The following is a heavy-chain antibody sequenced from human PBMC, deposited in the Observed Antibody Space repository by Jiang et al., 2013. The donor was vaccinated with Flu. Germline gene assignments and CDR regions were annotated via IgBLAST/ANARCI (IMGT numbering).Heavy chain of an antibody. J-gene: IGHJ1*01. CDR3: ARRSPTDY. V-gene: IGHV7-4-1*02. Sequence: VQSGSELKEPGASVKISCKTSGYSFTTYSINWVRQAPGQGLEWMGWLNPNTGTPIYAQGFTGRFVFSLDTSVSTSYLQINNLEAEDTAVYYCARRSPTDYWGQGTLVTVSS. CDR2: LNPNTGTP. CDR1: GYSFTTYS. D-gene: IGHD4-17*01.